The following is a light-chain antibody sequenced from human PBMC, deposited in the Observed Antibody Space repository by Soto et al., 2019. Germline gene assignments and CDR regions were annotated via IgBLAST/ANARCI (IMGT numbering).Light chain of an antibody. CDR1: QSVSSS. Sequence: EIVMTQSPATLSVSPGERATLSCRASQSVSSSLSWYQQKPGHAPRLLIYGASTRATGIPARFSGSGSGTEFTLTISSLQSEDFAVYYCQHYNNWSRTFGQGTKVEIK. J-gene: IGKJ1*01. CDR3: QHYNNWSRT. CDR2: GAS. V-gene: IGKV3-15*01.